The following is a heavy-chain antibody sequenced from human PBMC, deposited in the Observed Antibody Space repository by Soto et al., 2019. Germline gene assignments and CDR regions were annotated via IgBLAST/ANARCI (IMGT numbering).Heavy chain of an antibody. J-gene: IGHJ6*04. CDR2: IMGNGAFI. V-gene: IGHV3-23*01. CDR1: GFSSGFSFSTYA. D-gene: IGHD3-10*01. CDR3: VKDWGRITMIRGV. Sequence: EVLLLESGGGLVQPGGSLRLSCAASGFSSGFSFSTYAMSWVRQAPGKGLEWVSGIMGNGAFIDYADSVKGRFTISRDNSKDTVFLQMNSLRAEDTAVYYCVKDWGRITMIRGVWGKGTTVTVSS.